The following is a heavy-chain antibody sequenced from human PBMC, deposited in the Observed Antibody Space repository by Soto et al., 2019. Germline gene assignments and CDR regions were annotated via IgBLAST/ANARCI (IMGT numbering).Heavy chain of an antibody. V-gene: IGHV4-30-4*01. CDR2: IYYSGST. Sequence: QVQLQESGPGLVKPSQTLSLTCTVSGGSISSGDYYWSWIRQPPGKGLEWIGYIYYSGSTYYNPSLKSRFTISVDTSNNQFSLKLSSVTAADTAVYYCARVVDSSGFYFDYWGQGTLVTVSS. J-gene: IGHJ4*02. CDR3: ARVVDSSGFYFDY. CDR1: GGSISSGDYY. D-gene: IGHD3-22*01.